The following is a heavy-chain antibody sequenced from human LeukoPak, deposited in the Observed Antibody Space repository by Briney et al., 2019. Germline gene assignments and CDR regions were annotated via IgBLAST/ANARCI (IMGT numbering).Heavy chain of an antibody. Sequence: SETLSLTCTVSGGSISSYYWSWIRQPPGKGLEWIGSIYYSGSTYYNPSLKSRVTISVDTSKNQFSLKLSSVTAADTAVYYCARHRSSGWYGRWGQGTLVTVSS. CDR2: IYYSGST. CDR3: ARHRSSGWYGR. CDR1: GGSISSYY. J-gene: IGHJ4*02. D-gene: IGHD6-19*01. V-gene: IGHV4-39*01.